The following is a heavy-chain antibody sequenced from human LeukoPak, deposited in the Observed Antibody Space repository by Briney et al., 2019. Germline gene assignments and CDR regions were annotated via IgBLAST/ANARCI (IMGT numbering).Heavy chain of an antibody. CDR1: GYNFATYW. V-gene: IGHV5-51*01. CDR3: ARGPHSGYDPDYYYYYMDV. CDR2: IYPGDSNI. D-gene: IGHD5-12*01. Sequence: GESLKISCKGSGYNFATYWIAWVRQMPGRGLEWMGIIYPGDSNIKYSPSFQGLVTISADKSISTAYLQWSSLRSEDTAVYYCARGPHSGYDPDYYYYYMDVWGKGTTVTVSS. J-gene: IGHJ6*03.